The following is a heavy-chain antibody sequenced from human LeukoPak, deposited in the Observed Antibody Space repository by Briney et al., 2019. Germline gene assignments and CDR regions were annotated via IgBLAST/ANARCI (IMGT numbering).Heavy chain of an antibody. V-gene: IGHV3-7*01. J-gene: IGHJ3*02. CDR2: IKQDGSEK. Sequence: ETLSLTCAVSGGSISSSNWWSWVRQPPGKGLEWVANIKQDGSEKYYVDSVKGRFTISRDNTKTSLYLQMSSLRAEDTAVYYCARIRGGFFNAFDIWGQGTMVTVSS. D-gene: IGHD3-16*01. CDR3: ARIRGGFFNAFDI. CDR1: GGSISSSNW.